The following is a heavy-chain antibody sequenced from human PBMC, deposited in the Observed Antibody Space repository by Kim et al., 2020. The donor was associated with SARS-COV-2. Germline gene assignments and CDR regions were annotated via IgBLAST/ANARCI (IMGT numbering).Heavy chain of an antibody. V-gene: IGHV1-24*01. CDR2: FDPEDGET. D-gene: IGHD3-3*01. CDR3: ATAPAIFGVVIPYY. J-gene: IGHJ4*02. CDR1: GYTLTELS. Sequence: ASVKVSCKFSGYTLTELSMHWVRQAPGKGLEWMGGFDPEDGETIYSQKFQGRVTMTEDTSTDTAYMELSSLRSEDTAVYYCATAPAIFGVVIPYYWGQGTLVTVSS.